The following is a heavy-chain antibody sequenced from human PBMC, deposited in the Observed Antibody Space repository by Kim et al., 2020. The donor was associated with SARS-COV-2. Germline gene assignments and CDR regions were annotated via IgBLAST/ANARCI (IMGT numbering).Heavy chain of an antibody. Sequence: ASVKVSCKASGYTFTSYAMHWVRQAPGQRLEWMGWINAGNGNTKYSQKFQGRVTITRDTSASTAYMELSSLRSEDTAVYYCARARSFLGYCSGGSCPGWFDPCGQGTLCTVSS. D-gene: IGHD2-15*01. CDR1: GYTFTSYA. CDR2: INAGNGNT. J-gene: IGHJ5*02. CDR3: ARARSFLGYCSGGSCPGWFDP. V-gene: IGHV1-3*01.